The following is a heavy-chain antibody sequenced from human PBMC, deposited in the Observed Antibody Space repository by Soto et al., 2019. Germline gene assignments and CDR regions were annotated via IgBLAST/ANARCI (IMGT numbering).Heavy chain of an antibody. V-gene: IGHV4-39*01. CDR2: IYYSGST. CDR1: GGSVTSYH. J-gene: IGHJ5*02. CDR3: ATRITVFGLLIPPFDP. D-gene: IGHD3-3*01. Sequence: SETLSLTCFVSGGSVTSYHWGWIRQPPGKWLEWIGSIYYSGSTYYNPSLKSRVTISVGTSKNQFSLKLSSVTAADTAVYYCATRITVFGLLIPPFDPWGQGTQVNVSS.